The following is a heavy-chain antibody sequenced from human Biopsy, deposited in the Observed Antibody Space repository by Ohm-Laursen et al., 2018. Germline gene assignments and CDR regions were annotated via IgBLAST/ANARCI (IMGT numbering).Heavy chain of an antibody. D-gene: IGHD3-3*01. CDR3: ARLYRLDDYWNDDPPDAFDV. V-gene: IGHV4-59*01. CDR1: GGSITSDY. J-gene: IGHJ3*01. CDR2: VSDRGST. Sequence: SETLSLTWTVSGGSITSDYWSWIRQPPGKGLEWIGYVSDRGSTNYNPSLRGRVSISVDTSNRQFSLRLTSVIAADTAVFFCARLYRLDDYWNDDPPDAFDVWGQGTMVTVPS.